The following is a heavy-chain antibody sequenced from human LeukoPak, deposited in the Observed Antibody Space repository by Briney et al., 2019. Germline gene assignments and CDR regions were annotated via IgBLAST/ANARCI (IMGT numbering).Heavy chain of an antibody. CDR3: STERQKYFDY. J-gene: IGHJ4*02. CDR2: ITRDGLST. Sequence: GGSLRLSCAASGFTFSNTWMTWVRQAPGKGLEWVSLITRDGLSTFYSDSVKGRFTISRDSSKNSLYLQMNSLRTEDTALYYCSTERQKYFDYWGQGTLVTVSS. V-gene: IGHV3-43*01. CDR1: GFTFSNTW.